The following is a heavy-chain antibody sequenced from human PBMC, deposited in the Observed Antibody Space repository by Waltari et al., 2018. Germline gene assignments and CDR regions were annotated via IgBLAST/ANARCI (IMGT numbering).Heavy chain of an antibody. D-gene: IGHD2-2*01. CDR3: ARINIVVVPAAAITSDY. CDR1: GYTFTGYY. CDR2: INPNSGGT. J-gene: IGHJ4*02. Sequence: QVQLVQSGAEVKKPGASVKVSCKASGYTFTGYYMHWVRQAPGQGLEWMGWINPNSGGTNYAQKFQGRVTMTRDTSISTAYMELSRLRSDDTAVYYCARINIVVVPAAAITSDYWGQGTLVTVSS. V-gene: IGHV1-2*02.